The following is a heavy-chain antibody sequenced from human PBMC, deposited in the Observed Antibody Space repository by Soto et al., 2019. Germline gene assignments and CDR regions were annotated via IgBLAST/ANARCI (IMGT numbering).Heavy chain of an antibody. J-gene: IGHJ4*02. CDR3: ARGKWELRDFDY. CDR2: IYYSGST. Sequence: QVQLQESGPGLVKPSQTLSLTCTVSGGSISSGGYYWSWIRQHPGKGLEWIGYIYYSGSTYYNPSLKSRVTISVDTSKNQSSLELSSVTAADTAVYYCARGKWELRDFDYWGQGTLVTVSS. CDR1: GGSISSGGYY. V-gene: IGHV4-31*03. D-gene: IGHD1-26*01.